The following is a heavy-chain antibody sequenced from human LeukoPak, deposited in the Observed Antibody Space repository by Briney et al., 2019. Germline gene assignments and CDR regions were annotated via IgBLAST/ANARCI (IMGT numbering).Heavy chain of an antibody. J-gene: IGHJ3*02. CDR2: IGGSGGRT. V-gene: IGHV3-23*01. CDR1: GFTFSSYA. D-gene: IGHD6-13*01. Sequence: PGGSLRLSCAASGFTFSSYAMSLVRQDPGKGLKWVSGIGGSGGRTYYADSVKGRFTISRDNSKNTIYLQMNSLRVEDTAIYYCAKDYLGSSNAFNIWGQGTMVTVSP. CDR3: AKDYLGSSNAFNI.